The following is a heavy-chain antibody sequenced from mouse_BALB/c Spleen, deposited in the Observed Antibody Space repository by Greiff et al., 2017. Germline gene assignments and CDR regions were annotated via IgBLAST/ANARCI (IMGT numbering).Heavy chain of an antibody. CDR2: INPSTGYT. V-gene: IGHV1-69*02. CDR1: GYTFTSYW. J-gene: IGHJ3*01. Sequence: QVQLQQPGAELVKPGASVKLSCKASGYTFTSYWMHWVKQRPGRGLEWIGYINPSTGYTEYNQKFKDKATLTADKSSSTAYMQLSSLTSEDSAVYYCAIYYYGSSYGWFAYWGQGTLVTVSA. CDR3: AIYYYGSSYGWFAY. D-gene: IGHD1-1*01.